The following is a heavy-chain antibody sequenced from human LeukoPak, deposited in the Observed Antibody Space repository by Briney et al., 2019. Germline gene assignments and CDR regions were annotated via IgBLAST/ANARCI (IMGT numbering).Heavy chain of an antibody. CDR2: IYSGGST. CDR1: GFIFSDYY. J-gene: IGHJ4*02. V-gene: IGHV3-66*01. D-gene: IGHD5-24*01. Sequence: GGSLRLSCAASGFIFSDYYMSWIRQAPGKGLEWVSVIYSGGSTYYADSVKGRFTISRDNSKNTLYLQMNSLRAEDTAVYYCARDQDGYNSFDYWGQGTLVTVSS. CDR3: ARDQDGYNSFDY.